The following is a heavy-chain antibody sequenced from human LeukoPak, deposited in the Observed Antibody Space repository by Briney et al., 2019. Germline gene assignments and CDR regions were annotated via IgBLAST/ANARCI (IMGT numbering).Heavy chain of an antibody. D-gene: IGHD1-1*01. V-gene: IGHV4-59*01. CDR1: GGSISSYY. J-gene: IGHJ4*02. CDR2: IYYSGNT. CDR3: ARGNWNDVVGYYFDY. Sequence: TTSETLSLTCTVSGGSISSYYWSWIRQPPGKGLEWIGYIYYSGNTNYNPSLKSRVTISVDTSKNQFSLKVSSVTAADTAVYYCARGNWNDVVGYYFDYWGQGTLVTVSS.